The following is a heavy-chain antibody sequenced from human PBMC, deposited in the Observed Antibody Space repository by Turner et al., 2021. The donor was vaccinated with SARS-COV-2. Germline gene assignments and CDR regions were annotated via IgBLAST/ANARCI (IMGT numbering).Heavy chain of an antibody. CDR3: VKDISEYGYGFDGLAV. CDR1: GFIFSKFA. CDR2: MSFPGSNK. Sequence: QVQLVSSGGGVVQPGRSLRLSCAASGFIFSKFAMHWVRKAPGKGLEWVAVMSFPGSNKYYADSVKGRFTISRDNSKNTLYLQMNSLRPEDTAVYYCVKDISEYGYGFDGLAVWGQGTTVTVSS. V-gene: IGHV3-30-3*02. J-gene: IGHJ6*02. D-gene: IGHD5-18*01.